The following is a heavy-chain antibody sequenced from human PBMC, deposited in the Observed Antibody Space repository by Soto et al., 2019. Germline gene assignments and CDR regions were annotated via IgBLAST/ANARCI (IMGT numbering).Heavy chain of an antibody. CDR1: GFTFSSYA. V-gene: IGHV3-23*01. CDR2: ISGSGGST. D-gene: IGHD1-26*01. Sequence: GGSLRLSCAASGFTFSSYAMSWVRQAPGKGLEWVSAISGSGGSTYYADSVKGRFTISRDNSKNTLYLQMNSLRADDTAVYFCARERQWEPLPYWGQGTPVTVSS. J-gene: IGHJ4*02. CDR3: ARERQWEPLPY.